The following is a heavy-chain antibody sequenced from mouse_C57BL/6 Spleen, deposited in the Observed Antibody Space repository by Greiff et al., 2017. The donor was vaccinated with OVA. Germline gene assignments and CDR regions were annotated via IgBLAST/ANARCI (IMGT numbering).Heavy chain of an antibody. CDR1: GFTFSNYW. CDR3: TGHSVYYYGSSYVWYFDV. D-gene: IGHD1-1*01. CDR2: IRLKSDNYAT. Sequence: DVKLVESGGGLVQPGGSMKLSCVASGFTFSNYWMNWVRQSPEKGLEWVAQIRLKSDNYATHYAESVKGRFTISSDDSKSSVYLQMNNLRAEDTGIYYCTGHSVYYYGSSYVWYFDVWGTGTTVTVSS. V-gene: IGHV6-3*01. J-gene: IGHJ1*03.